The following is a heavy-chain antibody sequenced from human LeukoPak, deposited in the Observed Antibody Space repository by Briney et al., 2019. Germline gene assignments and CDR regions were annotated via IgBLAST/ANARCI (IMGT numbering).Heavy chain of an antibody. Sequence: SETLSLTCAVYGGSFSGYYWSWIRQPPGKGLEWIGEINHSGSTNYNPSLKSRVTISVDTSKNQFSLKLSSVTAADTAVYYCARGGFARSNYYGSGSYYNFLGYWGQGTLVTVSS. CDR1: GGSFSGYY. CDR3: ARGGFARSNYYGSGSYYNFLGY. V-gene: IGHV4-34*01. CDR2: INHSGST. J-gene: IGHJ4*02. D-gene: IGHD3-10*01.